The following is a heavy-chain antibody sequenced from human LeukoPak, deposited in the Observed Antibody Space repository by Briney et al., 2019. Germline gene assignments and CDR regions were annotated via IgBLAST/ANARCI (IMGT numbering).Heavy chain of an antibody. Sequence: ASVKVSCKASGYTFTSYGISWVRQAPGQGLEWMGWISAYNGNTNYAQRLQGRVTMTTDTSTSTAYMELRSLRSDDTAVYYCARGRYSYGYYYYYMDVWGKGTTVTVSS. CDR3: ARGRYSYGYYYYYMDV. CDR1: GYTFTSYG. D-gene: IGHD5-18*01. V-gene: IGHV1-18*01. J-gene: IGHJ6*03. CDR2: ISAYNGNT.